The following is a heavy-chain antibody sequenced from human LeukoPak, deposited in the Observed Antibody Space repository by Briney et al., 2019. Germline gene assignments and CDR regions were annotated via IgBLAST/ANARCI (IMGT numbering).Heavy chain of an antibody. D-gene: IGHD3-22*01. Sequence: PGGSLRLSCVASEFIFSNFAMSWVRQAPGKGLEWVSTISGNAAATYYGDSVKGRFTISGDNSRNTLYLQMNSLRAEDTAIYYCAKDRTHRRYYDSTGYYNQYDYWGQGALVTVSS. CDR3: AKDRTHRRYYDSTGYYNQYDY. J-gene: IGHJ4*02. V-gene: IGHV3-23*01. CDR1: EFIFSNFA. CDR2: ISGNAAAT.